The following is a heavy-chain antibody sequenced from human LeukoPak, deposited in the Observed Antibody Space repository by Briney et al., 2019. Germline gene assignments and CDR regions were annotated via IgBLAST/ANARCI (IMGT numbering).Heavy chain of an antibody. D-gene: IGHD3-10*01. CDR2: IKQDGSEK. V-gene: IGHV3-7*01. CDR1: GFTFSSYW. J-gene: IGHJ4*02. Sequence: GGSLRLSCAASGFTFSSYWMSWVRQAPGKGLEWVANIKQDGSEKYYVDSVKGRFTIYRDNAKNSLYLQMNSLRAEDTAVYYCARDQFGESLDYWGQGTLVTVSS. CDR3: ARDQFGESLDY.